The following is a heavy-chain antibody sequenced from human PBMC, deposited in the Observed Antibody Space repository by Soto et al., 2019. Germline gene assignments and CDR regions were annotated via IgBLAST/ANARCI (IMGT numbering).Heavy chain of an antibody. D-gene: IGHD3-10*01. V-gene: IGHV3-15*07. J-gene: IGHJ5*02. CDR1: GISFSNAC. CDR3: TTLTYYYGSGSSP. CDR2: IKSKIDGETT. Sequence: PGGSLRLSCASSGISFSNACMNWVRQAPGKGLEWVGRIKSKIDGETTNYGAPMKGGFTISRDDSKNTLFLQVHSLKTEDTAVYYCTTLTYYYGSGSSPWGQGTLVTVSS.